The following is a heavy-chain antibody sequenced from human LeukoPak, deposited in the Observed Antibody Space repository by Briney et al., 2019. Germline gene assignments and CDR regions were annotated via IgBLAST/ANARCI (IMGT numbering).Heavy chain of an antibody. D-gene: IGHD2-15*01. CDR1: GGSIISSNW. Sequence: SETLSLTCAVSGGSIISSNWWSWVRQPPGKGLEWIGEIYHSGSANYNPSLKSRVTISVDKSKNQFSLKLNSVTAADTAVYFCARDPYCTGGSCYHRFDYWGQGTLVTVSS. J-gene: IGHJ4*02. CDR2: IYHSGSA. CDR3: ARDPYCTGGSCYHRFDY. V-gene: IGHV4-4*02.